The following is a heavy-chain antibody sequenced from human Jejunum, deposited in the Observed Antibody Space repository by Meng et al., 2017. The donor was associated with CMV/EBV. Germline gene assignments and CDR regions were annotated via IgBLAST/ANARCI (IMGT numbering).Heavy chain of an antibody. CDR1: GFNFDYYA. D-gene: IGHD4-17*01. CDR2: ISWDSYSI. CDR3: AKDMFQGTVTILDS. V-gene: IGHV3-9*01. Sequence: SGFNFDYYAMHWVRQAPGKGLEWVSSISWDSYSIAYADSAMGRFTISRDNAKNSLYLQMDSLRGDDTALYYCAKDMFQGTVTILDSWGQGTVVTVSS. J-gene: IGHJ4*02.